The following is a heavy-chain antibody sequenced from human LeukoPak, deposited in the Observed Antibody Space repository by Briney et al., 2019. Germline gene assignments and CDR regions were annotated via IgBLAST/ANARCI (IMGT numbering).Heavy chain of an antibody. J-gene: IGHJ4*02. D-gene: IGHD1-26*01. CDR2: IKSKTDGGTI. CDR1: GFTFSNAW. V-gene: IGHV3-15*01. Sequence: PGGSLILSCAASGFTFSNAWMSWVRQAPGKGLEWVGRIKSKTDGGTIDYAAPVKGRFTISSDDSKNTLYLQMNSLKTEDTAVYYCSTALRWERPSFGYWGQGTLVTVSS. CDR3: STALRWERPSFGY.